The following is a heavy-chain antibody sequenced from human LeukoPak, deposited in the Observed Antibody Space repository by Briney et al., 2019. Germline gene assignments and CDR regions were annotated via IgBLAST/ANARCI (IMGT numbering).Heavy chain of an antibody. CDR1: GYTFITYG. V-gene: IGHV1-18*01. Sequence: GASVKVSCKSSGYTFITYGISWLRQAPGQGLEWMGWISGYNGDTHYAQKLQGRVTMTTDTSTTTAYMELRSLRSDDTAFYYCARDPSNTSGWKTWFDTWGQGTLVTVSS. CDR3: ARDPSNTSGWKTWFDT. J-gene: IGHJ5*02. CDR2: ISGYNGDT. D-gene: IGHD6-19*01.